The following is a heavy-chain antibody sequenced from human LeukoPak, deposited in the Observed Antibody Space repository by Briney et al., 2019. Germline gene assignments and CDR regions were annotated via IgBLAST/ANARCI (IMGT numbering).Heavy chain of an antibody. CDR2: ISYDGSNK. J-gene: IGHJ4*02. CDR3: ATGGKFDFWSGYHIDN. D-gene: IGHD3-3*01. V-gene: IGHV3-30*04. CDR1: GFTFSSNA. Sequence: GGSLRLSCEVSGFTFSSNAMHWVRQAPGKGLECVAVISYDGSNKNFADSVKGRFTVSRDNSKHTLYLHMNSLRSDDTAMYYCATGGKFDFWSGYHIDNWGQGTLVTVSS.